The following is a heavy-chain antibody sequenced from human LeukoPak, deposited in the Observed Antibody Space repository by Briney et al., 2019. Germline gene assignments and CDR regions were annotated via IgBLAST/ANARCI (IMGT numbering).Heavy chain of an antibody. CDR3: ARSSPYSGYDRDPFDV. V-gene: IGHV4-61*01. CDR2: IYYSGST. J-gene: IGHJ3*01. CDR1: GGSVSSGSYY. Sequence: SETLSLTCTVSGGSVSSGSYYWSWIRQPPGKGLEWIGYIYYSGSTNYNPSLKSRVTISVDTSKNQFSLKLSSVTAADTAVYYCARSSPYSGYDRDPFDVWGQGTMVTVSS. D-gene: IGHD5-12*01.